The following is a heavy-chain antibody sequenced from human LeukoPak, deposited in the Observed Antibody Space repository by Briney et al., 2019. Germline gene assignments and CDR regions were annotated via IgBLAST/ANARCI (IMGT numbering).Heavy chain of an antibody. CDR2: IKQDGSEK. Sequence: QPGGSLRLSCAASGFTFSSYWMSWVRQAPGKGLEWVANIKQDGSEKYYVDSVKGRFTISRDNAKNSLYLQMNSLRAEDTAVYFCARDRGRVPGTPLAYWGQGTLVTVSS. J-gene: IGHJ4*02. CDR1: GFTFSSYW. CDR3: ARDRGRVPGTPLAY. D-gene: IGHD6-19*01. V-gene: IGHV3-7*01.